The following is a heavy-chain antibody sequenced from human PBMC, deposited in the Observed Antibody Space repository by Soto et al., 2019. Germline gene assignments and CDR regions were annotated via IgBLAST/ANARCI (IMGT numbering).Heavy chain of an antibody. V-gene: IGHV3-15*07. CDR1: GFTFSNAW. J-gene: IGHJ6*02. CDR2: IKSKTDGGTT. CDR3: TTDQRPITIFGVVTSSDYYYYGMDV. Sequence: GGSLRLSCAASGFTFSNAWMNWVRQAPGKGLEWVGRIKSKTDGGTTDYAAPVKGRFTISRDDSKNTLYLQMNSLKTGDTAVYYCTTDQRPITIFGVVTSSDYYYYGMDVWGQGTTVTVSS. D-gene: IGHD3-3*01.